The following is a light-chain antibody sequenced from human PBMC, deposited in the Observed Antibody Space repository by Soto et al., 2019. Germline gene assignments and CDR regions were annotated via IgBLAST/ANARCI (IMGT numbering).Light chain of an antibody. V-gene: IGLV2-14*03. Sequence: QSALTQPASVSGSPGQSITLSCTGSGSDIGGYDFVSWYQHHPNRAPKLLIYDVRHRPSGVSSRFSGSKSDNTASLTISRLQAEDEAHYYCSSYTSSGTLVVFGGGTKLTVL. CDR2: DVR. CDR3: SSYTSSGTLVV. CDR1: GSDIGGYDF. J-gene: IGLJ2*01.